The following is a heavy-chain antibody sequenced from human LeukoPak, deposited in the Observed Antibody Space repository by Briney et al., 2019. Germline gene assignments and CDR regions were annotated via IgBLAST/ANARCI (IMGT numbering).Heavy chain of an antibody. CDR1: GFTFSNYG. V-gene: IGHV3-23*01. D-gene: IGHD5-18*01. J-gene: IGHJ4*02. CDR2: IVGSGVTT. Sequence: GGSLRLSCVGSGFTFSNYGMNWVRQAPGKGLEWVSGIVGSGVTTYYADSVKGRFTISRDNSKNTLYLHMNGLRVEDTAIYYCARDERWIQFNYWGQGTLVAVSS. CDR3: ARDERWIQFNY.